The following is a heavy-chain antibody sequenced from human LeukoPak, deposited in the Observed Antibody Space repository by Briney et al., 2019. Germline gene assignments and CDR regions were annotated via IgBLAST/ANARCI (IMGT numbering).Heavy chain of an antibody. CDR1: GFTFGDYA. J-gene: IGHJ3*02. CDR2: IRSKAYGGTT. Sequence: LPGGSLRLSCTASGFTFGDYAMSWVRQAPGKGLECVGFIRSKAYGGTTEYAASVKGRFTISRDDSKSIAYLQMNTLKIEDTAVYYCTRDPPRYSSSTSCYYIWGQGTMVTVSS. D-gene: IGHD2-2*01. CDR3: TRDPPRYSSSTSCYYI. V-gene: IGHV3-49*04.